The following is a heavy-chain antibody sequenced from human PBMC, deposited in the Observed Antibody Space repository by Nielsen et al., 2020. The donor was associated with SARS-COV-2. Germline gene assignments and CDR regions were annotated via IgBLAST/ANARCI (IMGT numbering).Heavy chain of an antibody. Sequence: GGSLRLSCAASGFTFSSYAMSWVRQAPGKGLEWVGFMRGQVFGGDSEFAASVKGRFSMSRDDSKSIMYLQMNSLKTEDTAVYFCSRVSAGAFDIWGQGTMVTVSS. CDR1: GFTFSSYA. V-gene: IGHV3-49*04. J-gene: IGHJ3*02. CDR2: MRGQVFGGDS. CDR3: SRVSAGAFDI.